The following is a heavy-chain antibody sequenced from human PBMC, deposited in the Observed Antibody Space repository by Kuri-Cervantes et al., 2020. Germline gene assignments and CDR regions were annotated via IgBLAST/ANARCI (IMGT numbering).Heavy chain of an antibody. CDR1: GFTVSSNC. Sequence: GESLKISCAASGFTVSSNCMSWVRQAPGKGLEWVSVIYSGGSTYYADSVKSRFTISRDNSKNTLYLQMNSLRAEDTAVYYCARIGYSSGWTNFDYWGQGTLVTVSS. CDR2: IYSGGST. CDR3: ARIGYSSGWTNFDY. D-gene: IGHD6-19*01. V-gene: IGHV3-53*05. J-gene: IGHJ4*02.